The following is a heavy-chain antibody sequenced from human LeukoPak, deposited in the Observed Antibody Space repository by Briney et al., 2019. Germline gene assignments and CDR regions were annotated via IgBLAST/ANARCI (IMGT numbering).Heavy chain of an antibody. V-gene: IGHV1-18*01. Sequence: ASVKVSCKTSGYAFTSYGISWVRQAPGQGLEWMGWISTDNGNTNYAQKVQGRVTMTTDTSTSTAYMELRSLGSDDTAVYYCARDPSGSYDFDYWGQGTLVTVSS. D-gene: IGHD1-26*01. J-gene: IGHJ4*02. CDR3: ARDPSGSYDFDY. CDR1: GYAFTSYG. CDR2: ISTDNGNT.